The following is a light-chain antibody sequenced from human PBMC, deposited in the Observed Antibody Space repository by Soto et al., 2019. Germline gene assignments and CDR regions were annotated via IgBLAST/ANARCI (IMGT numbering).Light chain of an antibody. CDR2: STS. J-gene: IGKJ2*01. Sequence: EIVMTQSPATLSVSPGERATLSCRASQSISTELAWYQQKPGQPPRHHIYSTSTRATGVPARFTGSGSGSEFTLTIGGMNSEVFAVYDCHQGHIWPLTFGQGTSLAI. V-gene: IGKV3-15*01. CDR3: HQGHIWPLT. CDR1: QSISTE.